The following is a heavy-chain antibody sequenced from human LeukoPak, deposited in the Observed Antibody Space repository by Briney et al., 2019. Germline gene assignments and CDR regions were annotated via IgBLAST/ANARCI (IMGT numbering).Heavy chain of an antibody. CDR2: IKQDGSEK. V-gene: IGHV3-7*04. Sequence: SGGSLRLSCGTSGFTFSRYWMTWVRQAPGKGLEWVANIKQDGSEKYYVDSVKGRFTISRDNAKNSLYLKMNSLRVEDTAVYYCAREPSICGSTTCWGQGTLVTVSS. J-gene: IGHJ4*02. CDR1: GFTFSRYW. D-gene: IGHD2-2*01. CDR3: AREPSICGSTTC.